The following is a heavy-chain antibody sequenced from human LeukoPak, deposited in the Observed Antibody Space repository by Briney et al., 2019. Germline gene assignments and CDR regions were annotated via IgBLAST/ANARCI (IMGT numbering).Heavy chain of an antibody. CDR2: ISSSSSDI. CDR1: GFTFSSFT. D-gene: IGHD4-17*01. CDR3: ARTTRGSLDY. V-gene: IGHV3-21*01. Sequence: GGSLRLSCAASGFTFSSFTMNWVRQAPGKGLEWVSYISSSSSDIYYADSVKGRFTISRDNAKNSLYLQMNSMRAEDTAVYYCARTTRGSLDYWGQGTLVSVSS. J-gene: IGHJ4*02.